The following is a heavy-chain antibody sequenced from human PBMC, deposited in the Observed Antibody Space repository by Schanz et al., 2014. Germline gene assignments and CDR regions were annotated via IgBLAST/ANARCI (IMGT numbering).Heavy chain of an antibody. J-gene: IGHJ5*02. CDR2: ITWDGGIT. CDR3: AKGAVEMSTGLGGS. CDR1: GFTFDDYT. D-gene: IGHD3-16*01. V-gene: IGHV3-43*01. Sequence: VQLVESGGVVVQPGGSLRLSCAASGFTFDDYTMHWVRQAPGKGLEWVSLITWDGGITYYADSLKGRFTISRDNSKNSLYLQMNSLRTEDTALYYCAKGAVEMSTGLGGSWGRGTLVTVSS.